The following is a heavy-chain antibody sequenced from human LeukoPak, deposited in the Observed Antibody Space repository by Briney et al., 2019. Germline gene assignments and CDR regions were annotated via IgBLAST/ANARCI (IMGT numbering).Heavy chain of an antibody. CDR1: GFTVSDNY. V-gene: IGHV3-66*02. CDR2: LDSGGTA. CDR3: ARDKGTSYLSSFDY. J-gene: IGHJ4*02. D-gene: IGHD6-6*01. Sequence: PGGSLRLSCAASGFTVSDNYMSWFRQAPGKGLEWLSVLDSGGTAIYADSVKGRFTISRDNSKNTLYLQMNSLRAADTAVYYCARDKGTSYLSSFDYWGQGTLVTVSS.